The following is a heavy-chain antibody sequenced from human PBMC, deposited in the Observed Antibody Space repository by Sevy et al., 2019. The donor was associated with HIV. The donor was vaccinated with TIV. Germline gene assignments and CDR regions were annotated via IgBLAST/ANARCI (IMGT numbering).Heavy chain of an antibody. V-gene: IGHV3-23*01. CDR2: ISGSARST. Sequence: GGFLRLSCAASGFTFTSYAMSWVRQAPGKGLEWVSAISGSARSTYYADSVKGRFTISRDNSKNTLYQLINSLRAEDTAIYYCAKDGHYYDSSGDYLNYFDYWGQGTLVTVSS. CDR3: AKDGHYYDSSGDYLNYFDY. J-gene: IGHJ4*02. CDR1: GFTFTSYA. D-gene: IGHD3-22*01.